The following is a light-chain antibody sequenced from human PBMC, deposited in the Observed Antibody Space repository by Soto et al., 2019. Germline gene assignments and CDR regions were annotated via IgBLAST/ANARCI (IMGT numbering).Light chain of an antibody. CDR3: QQYYSYPVT. Sequence: DIHMTLSPSTLSASVGNRVTIVCRASQSISSWLAWYQQKQGKAPKLLIYAASTLQSGVPSRFSGSGSGTDFTLTISCLQSEDFATYYCQQYYSYPVTFGQGTRLEIK. CDR1: QSISSW. J-gene: IGKJ5*01. CDR2: AAS. V-gene: IGKV1-5*02.